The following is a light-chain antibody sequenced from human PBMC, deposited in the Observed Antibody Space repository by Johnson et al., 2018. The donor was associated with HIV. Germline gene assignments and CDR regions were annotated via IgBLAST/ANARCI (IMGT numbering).Light chain of an antibody. V-gene: IGLV1-51*02. CDR1: SSNIGNNY. CDR3: GTWDSSLSAYV. CDR2: ENT. J-gene: IGLJ1*01. Sequence: QSVLTQPPSVSAAPGQKVTISCSGSSSNIGNNYVSWYQQLPGTAPKLLIYENTKRPSGIPDRFSGSKSGTSATLGITGIQTGDEADYYCGTWDSSLSAYVFGTGTKVTVL.